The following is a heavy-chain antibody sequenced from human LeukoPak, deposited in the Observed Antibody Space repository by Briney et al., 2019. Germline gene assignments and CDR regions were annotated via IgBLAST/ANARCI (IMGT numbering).Heavy chain of an antibody. CDR2: IIPILGIA. J-gene: IGHJ4*02. D-gene: IGHD5-24*01. CDR1: GGTFSSYA. V-gene: IGHV1-69*04. CDR3: ARGYPFLRDGYNLDY. Sequence: GASVKVSCKASGGTFSSYAISWVRQAPGQGLEWMGRIIPILGIANYAQKFQGRVTITADKSTSTAYMELSSLRSEDTAVYYCARGYPFLRDGYNLDYWGQGTLVTVSS.